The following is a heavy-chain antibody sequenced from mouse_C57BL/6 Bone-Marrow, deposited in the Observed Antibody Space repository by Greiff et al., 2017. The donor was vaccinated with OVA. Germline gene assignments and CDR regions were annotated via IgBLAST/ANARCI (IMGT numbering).Heavy chain of an antibody. CDR2: IDPSDSYT. CDR3: AGEGDYRYFDY. V-gene: IGHV1-69*01. Sequence: QVQLQQPGAELVMPGASVKLSCKASGYTFTSYWMHWVKQRPGQGLEWIGEIDPSDSYTNYNQKFKGKSTLTVDKSSSTAYMQLSSLTSEDSAVYYCAGEGDYRYFDYWGQGTTLTGAS. J-gene: IGHJ2*01. D-gene: IGHD2-4*01. CDR1: GYTFTSYW.